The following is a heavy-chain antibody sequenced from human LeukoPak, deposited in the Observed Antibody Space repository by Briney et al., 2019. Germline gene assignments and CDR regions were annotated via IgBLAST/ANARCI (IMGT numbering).Heavy chain of an antibody. J-gene: IGHJ4*02. Sequence: SETLSLTCTVSGASISSYYWSWIRQPPGKGLEWIGYIYYSGSTSYNPSLMSRVTISVDTSKNQLSLKLSSVTAADTAVYYCAGFRNHYYDSSGQLDYWGQGTLVTVSS. V-gene: IGHV4-59*01. CDR2: IYYSGST. CDR1: GASISSYY. D-gene: IGHD3-22*01. CDR3: AGFRNHYYDSSGQLDY.